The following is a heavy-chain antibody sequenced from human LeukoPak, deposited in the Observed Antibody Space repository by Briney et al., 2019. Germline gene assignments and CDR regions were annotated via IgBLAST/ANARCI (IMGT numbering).Heavy chain of an antibody. CDR2: TYYRSKWYN. D-gene: IGHD6-6*01. Sequence: SQTLSLTCAISGDSISSDSAAWNWIRQSPSRGLEWLGRTYYRSKWYNDYAVSVKSRITINPDTSKNQFSLQLNSVIPEDTAVYYYARRDSTSASLDYWGQGTLVTVSS. CDR3: ARRDSTSASLDY. J-gene: IGHJ4*02. CDR1: GDSISSDSAA. V-gene: IGHV6-1*01.